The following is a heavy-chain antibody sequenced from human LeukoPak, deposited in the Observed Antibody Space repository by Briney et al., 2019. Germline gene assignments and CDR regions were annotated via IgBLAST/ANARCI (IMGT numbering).Heavy chain of an antibody. V-gene: IGHV3-23*01. J-gene: IGHJ3*01. CDR2: ISASGGTT. D-gene: IGHD2/OR15-2a*01. CDR3: VKHFYNTRRWAFDV. CDR1: GFTFSSYA. Sequence: GGSLRLSCAASGFTFSSYAMSWVRQAPGKGLEWVSVISASGGTTWYADSVKGRFTITRDNSETTLCLQLNSLRAEDTAVYYCVKHFYNTRRWAFDVWGQGSLVTVSS.